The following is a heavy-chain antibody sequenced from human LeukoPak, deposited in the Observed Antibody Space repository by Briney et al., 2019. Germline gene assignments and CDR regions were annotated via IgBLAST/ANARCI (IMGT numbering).Heavy chain of an antibody. Sequence: PGGSLRLSCAASGFTFSSYSMNWVRQAPGKGLEWVSYISSSSSTIYYADSVKGRFTISRDNAENSLYLQMSSLRAEDTAIYYCARERLSYCGGDCPWGQGTLVTVSS. D-gene: IGHD2-21*02. CDR1: GFTFSSYS. CDR2: ISSSSSTI. J-gene: IGHJ5*02. V-gene: IGHV3-48*04. CDR3: ARERLSYCGGDCP.